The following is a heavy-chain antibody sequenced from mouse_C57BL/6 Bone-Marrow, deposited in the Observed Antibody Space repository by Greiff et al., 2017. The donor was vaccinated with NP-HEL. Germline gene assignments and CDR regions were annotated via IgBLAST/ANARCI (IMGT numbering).Heavy chain of an antibody. V-gene: IGHV1-52*01. J-gene: IGHJ2*01. CDR1: GYTFTSYW. Sequence: VQLQQSGAELVRPGSSVKLSCKASGYTFTSYWMHWVKQRPIQGLEWIGNIDPSDSETHYNQKFKDKATLTVDKSSSTAYMQLSSLTSEDSAVYYCAKEGYYGNFYFDYWGQGTTLTVSS. CDR3: AKEGYYGNFYFDY. CDR2: IDPSDSET. D-gene: IGHD2-1*01.